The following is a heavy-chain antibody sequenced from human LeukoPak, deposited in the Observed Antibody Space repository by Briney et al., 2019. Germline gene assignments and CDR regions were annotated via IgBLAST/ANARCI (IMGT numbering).Heavy chain of an antibody. CDR2: ISRSGII. D-gene: IGHD3-10*01. V-gene: IGHV3-21*01. J-gene: IGHJ4*02. Sequence: GGSLRLSCAASGFTFSSYSMNWVRQAPGKGLEWVSSISRSGIIYYADSVKGRFTISRDNTKNSLYLQMNSLRAEDTAVYYCARGSGVFDYWGQSTLVSLL. CDR3: ARGSGVFDY. CDR1: GFTFSSYS.